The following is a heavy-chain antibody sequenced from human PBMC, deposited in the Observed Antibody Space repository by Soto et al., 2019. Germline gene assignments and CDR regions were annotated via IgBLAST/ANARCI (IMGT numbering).Heavy chain of an antibody. V-gene: IGHV4-31*03. D-gene: IGHD3-16*01. CDR1: GGSISSRTSY. CDR2: IYYGGDS. CDR3: AGGGGGGVDC. J-gene: IGHJ4*02. Sequence: QVQLQESGPGLVKPSQTLSLTCTVSGGSISSRTSYWSWIRQHPGKGLEWIGYIYYGGDSFYNPSLTGRVTIGLDASGIPFSLKLNSVAAADTAVYFCAGGGGGGVDCWGQGTLVTVAS.